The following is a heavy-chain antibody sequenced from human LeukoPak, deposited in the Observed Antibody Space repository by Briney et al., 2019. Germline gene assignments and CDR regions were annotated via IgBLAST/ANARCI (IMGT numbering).Heavy chain of an antibody. V-gene: IGHV3-74*01. Sequence: PGGYLRLSCAASGFTFSSCWMHWVRQAPGKGLVWVSRINSDGSSTSYADSVKGRFTISRDNAKNTLYLQMNSLRAEDTAVYYCARVTGSGSYYNPFDYWGQGTLVTVSS. D-gene: IGHD3-10*01. CDR1: GFTFSSCW. J-gene: IGHJ4*02. CDR2: INSDGSST. CDR3: ARVTGSGSYYNPFDY.